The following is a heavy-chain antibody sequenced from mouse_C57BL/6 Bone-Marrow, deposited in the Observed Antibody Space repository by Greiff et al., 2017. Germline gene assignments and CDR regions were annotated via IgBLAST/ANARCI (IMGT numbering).Heavy chain of an antibody. J-gene: IGHJ2*01. CDR1: GFTFSSYG. D-gene: IGHD1-3*01. CDR3: ARQNYNTHY. CDR2: ISSGGSYT. Sequence: DVMLVESGGDLVKPGGSLKLSCAASGFTFSSYGMSWVRQTPDKRLEWVATISSGGSYTYYPDSVKGRFTISRDNAKNTLYLQMSSLKSEDTAMCYCARQNYNTHYWGQGTTLTVSS. V-gene: IGHV5-6*02.